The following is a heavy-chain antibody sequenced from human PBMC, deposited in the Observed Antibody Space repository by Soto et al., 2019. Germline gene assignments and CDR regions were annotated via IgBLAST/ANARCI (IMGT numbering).Heavy chain of an antibody. J-gene: IGHJ4*02. Sequence: SETLSLTCTVSGGSISSYYRSWIRQPPGKGLEWIRYIYYSGSTNYNPSLKSRVTISVGTSKNQFSLKLSSVTVADTAVYYCARRYGSAIDYWGQGTLVTVSS. D-gene: IGHD1-26*01. CDR2: IYYSGST. CDR1: GGSISSYY. V-gene: IGHV4-59*08. CDR3: ARRYGSAIDY.